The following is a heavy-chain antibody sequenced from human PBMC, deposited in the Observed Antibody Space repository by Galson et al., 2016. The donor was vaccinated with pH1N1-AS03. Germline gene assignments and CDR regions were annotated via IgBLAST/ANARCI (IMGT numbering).Heavy chain of an antibody. CDR2: IYPADSDT. D-gene: IGHD1-1*01. CDR1: GYSFSSDW. J-gene: IGHJ4*02. V-gene: IGHV5-51*01. Sequence: QSGAEVTKPGESLRISCKGSGYSFSSDWIAWVRQMPGKGLEWMGIIYPADSDTRYSPSFQGQVTFSVDRTISPASRQGSSLKASDTAVYFCARQVQTPGYFDYWGQGTLVTVSS. CDR3: ARQVQTPGYFDY.